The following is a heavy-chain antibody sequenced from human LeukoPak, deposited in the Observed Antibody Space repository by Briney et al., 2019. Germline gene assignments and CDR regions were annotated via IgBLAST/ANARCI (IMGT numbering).Heavy chain of an antibody. CDR2: IYYSGST. Sequence: SETLSLTCTVSGGSISSGDYYWSWIRQPPGKGLEWIGYIYYSGSTNYNPSLKSRVTISVDTSKNQFSLKLSSVTAADTAAYYCARGSASYDILTGYCPLYYFDYWGQGTLVTVS. D-gene: IGHD3-9*01. CDR1: GGSISSGDYY. V-gene: IGHV4-61*08. J-gene: IGHJ4*02. CDR3: ARGSASYDILTGYCPLYYFDY.